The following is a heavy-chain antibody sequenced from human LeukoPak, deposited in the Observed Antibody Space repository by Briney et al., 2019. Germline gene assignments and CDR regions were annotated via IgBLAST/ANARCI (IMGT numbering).Heavy chain of an antibody. CDR2: IYNTGST. V-gene: IGHV4-59*01. D-gene: IGHD6-19*01. J-gene: IGHJ5*02. CDR1: GGSISSYY. Sequence: SETLSLTCTVSGGSISSYYWNWIRQPPGKGLEWIGYIYNTGSTNYNPSLKSRVTISVDTSKNQFSLKLSSVTAADTAVYYCARVHSSGWPRDSVNWFDPWGQGTLVTVSS. CDR3: ARVHSSGWPRDSVNWFDP.